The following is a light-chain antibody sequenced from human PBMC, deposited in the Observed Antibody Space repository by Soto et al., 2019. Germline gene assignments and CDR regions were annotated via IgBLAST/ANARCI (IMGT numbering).Light chain of an antibody. J-gene: IGKJ5*01. CDR3: MQSTQLPPT. CDR2: DAS. Sequence: IQMTQSPSSLSASVGDRVTITCQASRDISNFLNWYHQKPGKAPKLLIYDASNLETGVPSRFSGSGSGTDFTLEISRVETDDVGIYYCMQSTQLPPTFGQGTRLEIK. CDR1: RDISNF. V-gene: IGKV1-33*01.